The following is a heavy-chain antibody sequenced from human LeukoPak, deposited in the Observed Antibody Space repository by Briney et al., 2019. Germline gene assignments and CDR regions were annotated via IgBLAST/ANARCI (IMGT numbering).Heavy chain of an antibody. CDR1: GYTFTGYY. V-gene: IGHV1-2*02. CDR3: ARSVLTAYLINDY. Sequence: ASVKLSCKASGYTFTGYYMHWVRQAPGQGLEWMGWINPSSGGTNYAQKFQGRVTMTRDTSISTAYMDLYRLTSDDTAVYYRARSVLTAYLINDYWGQGTLVTVSS. D-gene: IGHD3-9*01. J-gene: IGHJ4*02. CDR2: INPSSGGT.